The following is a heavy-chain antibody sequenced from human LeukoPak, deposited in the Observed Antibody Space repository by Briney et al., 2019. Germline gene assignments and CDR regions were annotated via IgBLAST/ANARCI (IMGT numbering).Heavy chain of an antibody. D-gene: IGHD2-2*02. Sequence: ASVKVSCKASGYTFTNYAMNLVRQAPGQGLEWMGWINTNTGNPTYAQGFTGRFVFSLDTSVSTAYLQISSLKAEDTAVYYCARDWVPNTEDAFDIWGQGTMVTVS. J-gene: IGHJ3*02. CDR3: ARDWVPNTEDAFDI. V-gene: IGHV7-4-1*02. CDR2: INTNTGNP. CDR1: GYTFTNYA.